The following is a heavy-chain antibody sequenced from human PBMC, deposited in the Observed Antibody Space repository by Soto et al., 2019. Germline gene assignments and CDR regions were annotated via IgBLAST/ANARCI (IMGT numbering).Heavy chain of an antibody. CDR2: IYPGDSDT. D-gene: IGHD2-2*01. Sequence: XAALKIYCKGSGYRFTSYWIGWVRQMPGKGLEWMGIIYPGDSDTRYSPSFQGQVTISADKSISTAYLQWSSLKASDTAMYYCARLSPQIVVVPAAIYYYYYGMDVWGQGTTVTVS. J-gene: IGHJ6*02. V-gene: IGHV5-51*01. CDR1: GYRFTSYW. CDR3: ARLSPQIVVVPAAIYYYYYGMDV.